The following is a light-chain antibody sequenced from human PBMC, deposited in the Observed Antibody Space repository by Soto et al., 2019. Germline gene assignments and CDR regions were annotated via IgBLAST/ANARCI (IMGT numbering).Light chain of an antibody. CDR1: QSVSSSY. Sequence: EIGLTQSPGTLSLSPWERATLSCRASQSVSSSYFAWYQQKPGQAPRLLIYGASSRATGIPDRFSGSGSGTEFTLTISRLEPEDSAVYYCQQYGSSPTWTFGQGTKVDI. V-gene: IGKV3-20*01. CDR3: QQYGSSPTWT. CDR2: GAS. J-gene: IGKJ1*01.